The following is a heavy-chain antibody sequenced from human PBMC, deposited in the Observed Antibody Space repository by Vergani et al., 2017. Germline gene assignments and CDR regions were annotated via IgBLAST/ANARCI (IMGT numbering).Heavy chain of an antibody. D-gene: IGHD3-22*01. J-gene: IGHJ4*02. CDR2: FDPEDGET. CDR1: GYTLTELS. V-gene: IGHV1-24*01. Sequence: QVQLVQSGAEVKKPGASVKVSCKVSGYTLTELSMHWVRQAPGKGLEWMGGFDPEDGETIYAQKFQGRVTMTEDTSTDTAYMELSSLRSEDTAVYYCTTVRRYYYDSSGQRANFDYWGQGTLVTVSS. CDR3: TTVRRYYYDSSGQRANFDY.